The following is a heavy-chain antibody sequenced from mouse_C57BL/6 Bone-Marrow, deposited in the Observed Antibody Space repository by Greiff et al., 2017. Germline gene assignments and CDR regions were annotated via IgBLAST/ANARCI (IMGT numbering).Heavy chain of an antibody. CDR1: GFSLTSYG. J-gene: IGHJ2*01. CDR2: IWGDGST. Sequence: QVQLKESGPGLVAPSQSLSITCTVSGFSLTSYGVSWVRQPPGKGLEWLGVIWGDGSTNYHSALISRLGISKDNSKSQVFLKLNSQQTDVTATDNCAKPVGIRRDFDYWGQGTTLTVSS. D-gene: IGHD2-12*01. CDR3: AKPVGIRRDFDY. V-gene: IGHV2-3*01.